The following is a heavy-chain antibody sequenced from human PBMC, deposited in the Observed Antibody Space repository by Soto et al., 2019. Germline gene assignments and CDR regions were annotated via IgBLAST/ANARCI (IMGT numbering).Heavy chain of an antibody. CDR3: ARERTYSTFDY. D-gene: IGHD2-15*01. CDR1: GYTFTSYD. J-gene: IGHJ4*02. V-gene: IGHV1-8*01. Sequence: QVQLVQSGAEVKKPGASVKVSCKASGYTFTSYDINWVRQATGQGLEWMGWLNPNSGNTGYAQKFQGRVTMTRNTSLSTAYMGLSSLRAEDTAVYYCARERTYSTFDYWGQGTLVTVSS. CDR2: LNPNSGNT.